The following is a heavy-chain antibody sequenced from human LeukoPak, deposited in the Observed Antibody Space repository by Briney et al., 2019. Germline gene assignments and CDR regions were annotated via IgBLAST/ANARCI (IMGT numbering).Heavy chain of an antibody. CDR1: GGTFSSYA. CDR2: IIPIFGTA. V-gene: IGHV1-69*13. Sequence: GASVKVSCKASGGTFSSYAISWVRQAPGQGLEWMGGIIPIFGTASYAQKFQGRVTITADESTSTAYMELSSLRSEDTAVYYCARGYYDSSGYYSYYFDYWGQGTLVTVSS. CDR3: ARGYYDSSGYYSYYFDY. J-gene: IGHJ4*02. D-gene: IGHD3-22*01.